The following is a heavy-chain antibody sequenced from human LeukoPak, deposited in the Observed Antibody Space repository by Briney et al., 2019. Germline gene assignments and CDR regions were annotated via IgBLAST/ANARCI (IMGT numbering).Heavy chain of an antibody. Sequence: GGSLRLSCAASGFTFSSSSISWVRQAPGKGLEWVSAITDAVGSTHYADSVKGRFTISRDNSKNTLYLQMDSLRAEDTAVYYCAKMPLGGTDPWGQGTLVTVSS. CDR3: AKMPLGGTDP. J-gene: IGHJ5*02. CDR1: GFTFSSSS. CDR2: ITDAVGST. D-gene: IGHD3-16*01. V-gene: IGHV3-23*01.